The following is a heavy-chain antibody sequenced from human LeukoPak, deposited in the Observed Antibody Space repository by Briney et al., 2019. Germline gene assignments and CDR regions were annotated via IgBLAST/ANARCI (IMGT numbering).Heavy chain of an antibody. CDR2: VTSGGSP. Sequence: GGSLRLSCAASGFTFSSYGMSWVRQAPGEGLEWVSGVTSGGSPYYDDSVQGRFTVSRDNTKNILYVQLNSLSAEDTALYYCARDIYPDSSGTAFDSWGQGTLVTVS. CDR1: GFTFSSYG. J-gene: IGHJ4*02. CDR3: ARDIYPDSSGTAFDS. V-gene: IGHV3-23*01. D-gene: IGHD3-22*01.